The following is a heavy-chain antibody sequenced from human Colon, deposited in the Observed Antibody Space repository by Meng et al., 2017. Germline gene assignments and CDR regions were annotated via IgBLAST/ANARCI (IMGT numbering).Heavy chain of an antibody. CDR1: GGSVISNSYS. D-gene: IGHD5-12*01. Sequence: HLQDPHPGLVRPSDTLSLTCTVSGGSVISNSYSWSWIRQPPGKGLEWIGFIYYSGSTNYNPSLKSRVTISVDTSKNQFSLKVSSVTAADTAVYYCARDSGYDKNWFDPWGQGTLVTVSS. CDR3: ARDSGYDKNWFDP. CDR2: IYYSGST. J-gene: IGHJ5*02. V-gene: IGHV4-61*01.